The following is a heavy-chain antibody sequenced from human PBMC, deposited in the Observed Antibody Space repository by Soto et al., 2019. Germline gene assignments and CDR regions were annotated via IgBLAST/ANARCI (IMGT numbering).Heavy chain of an antibody. J-gene: IGHJ4*02. CDR2: ISGSGGST. CDR3: AKDVGSSTSCYYGY. CDR1: GFTFSSYA. D-gene: IGHD2-2*01. Sequence: GGSLRLSCAASGFTFSSYAMSWVRQAPGKGLEWVSAISGSGGSTYYADSVKGRFTISRDNSKNTLYLQMNSLRAEDTAVYYCAKDVGSSTSCYYGYWGQGTLVTVSS. V-gene: IGHV3-23*01.